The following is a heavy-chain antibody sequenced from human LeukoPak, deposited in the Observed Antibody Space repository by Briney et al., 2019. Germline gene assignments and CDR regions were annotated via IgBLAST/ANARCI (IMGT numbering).Heavy chain of an antibody. CDR3: ARHYYASSGYLH. CDR1: GGSISSGSYY. J-gene: IGHJ4*02. CDR2: IYTSGST. Sequence: SQTLSLTCTVSGGSISSGSYYWSWIRQPAGKGLEWIGRIYTSGSTNYNPSLKSRVTISVDTSKNQFSLKLSSVTAADTAVYYCARHYYASSGYLHWGQGTLVTVSS. D-gene: IGHD3-22*01. V-gene: IGHV4-61*02.